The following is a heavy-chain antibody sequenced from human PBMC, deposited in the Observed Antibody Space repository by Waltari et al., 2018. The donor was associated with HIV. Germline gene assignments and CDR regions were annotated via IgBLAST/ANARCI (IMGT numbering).Heavy chain of an antibody. CDR2: IDPTTGTT. CDR3: GRTSIVPSDGSVDV. D-gene: IGHD2-21*01. CDR1: AYTFTSYY. J-gene: IGHJ6*02. Sequence: QVRPVQSGAEVKKPGASVRVSCKASAYTFTSYYIHWVRQAPGQGLEWMGRIDPTTGTTSYSQRFQDRVTMTRDTSITTSYMELSRLRNDDMATYYCGRTSIVPSDGSVDVWGQGTTVIVSS. V-gene: IGHV1-2*06.